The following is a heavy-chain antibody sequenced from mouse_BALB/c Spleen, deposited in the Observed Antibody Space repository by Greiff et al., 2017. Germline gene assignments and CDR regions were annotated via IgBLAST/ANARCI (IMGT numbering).Heavy chain of an antibody. D-gene: IGHD1-1*01. CDR1: GFTFSSYA. V-gene: IGHV5-6-5*01. CDR2: ISSGGST. CDR3: ARGTDYYGSSYVFDY. J-gene: IGHJ2*01. Sequence: DVQLQESGGGLVKPGGSLKLSCAASGFTFSSYAMSWVRQTPEKRLEWVASISSGGSTYYPDSVKGRFTISRDNARNILYLQMSSLRSEDTAMYYCARGTDYYGSSYVFDYWGQGTTLTVSS.